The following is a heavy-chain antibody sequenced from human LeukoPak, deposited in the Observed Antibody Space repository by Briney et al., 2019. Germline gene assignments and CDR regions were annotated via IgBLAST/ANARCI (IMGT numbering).Heavy chain of an antibody. V-gene: IGHV1-2*02. D-gene: IGHD1-20*01. Sequence: GSVKVSCKASGYTFTGYYMHWVRQAPGQGLEWMGWINLNSGGTNYAQKFQGRVNMPRDSSRRTAYIALSRLRSDGRAGYYFARVVLTGTTWFDPWGQGTLVTVSS. J-gene: IGHJ5*02. CDR2: INLNSGGT. CDR1: GYTFTGYY. CDR3: ARVVLTGTTWFDP.